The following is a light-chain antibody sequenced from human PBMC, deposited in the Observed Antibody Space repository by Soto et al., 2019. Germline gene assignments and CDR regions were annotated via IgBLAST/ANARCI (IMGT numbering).Light chain of an antibody. Sequence: EIVLTQSPGTLSLSPGERATLSCRASQSVSSSYLAWYQQKPGQAPRLLIYGASSRATGIPDRFSGSGSVTDFTLTISRLEPEDCAVYYCQQYGSSLFTLGPGTKVDIK. V-gene: IGKV3-20*01. J-gene: IGKJ3*01. CDR1: QSVSSSY. CDR2: GAS. CDR3: QQYGSSLFT.